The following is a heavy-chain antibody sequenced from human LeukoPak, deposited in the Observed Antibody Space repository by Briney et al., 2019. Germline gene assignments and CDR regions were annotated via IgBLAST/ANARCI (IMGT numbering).Heavy chain of an antibody. CDR3: ARESPSRSYGYVL. CDR2: IIPIFGTA. Sequence: ASVKVSCKASGGTFSSYAICWVRQAPGQGLEWMGGIIPIFGTANYAQKFQGRVTITTDESTSTAYMELSSLRSEDTAVYYCARESPSRSYGYVLWGQGTLVTVSS. D-gene: IGHD5-18*01. J-gene: IGHJ4*02. CDR1: GGTFSSYA. V-gene: IGHV1-69*05.